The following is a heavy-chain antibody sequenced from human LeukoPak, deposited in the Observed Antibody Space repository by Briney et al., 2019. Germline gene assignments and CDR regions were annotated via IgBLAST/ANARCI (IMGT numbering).Heavy chain of an antibody. CDR2: ISSSSSYI. D-gene: IGHD5-18*01. V-gene: IGHV3-21*01. Sequence: GGSLRLSCAASGFTFSSYSMNWVRQAPGKGLEWVSSISSSSSYIYYADSVKGRFTISRDNAKNSLYLQMNSLRAEDTAVYYCARDPGYSYGYEGPYYFDYWGQGTQVTVSS. CDR1: GFTFSSYS. J-gene: IGHJ4*02. CDR3: ARDPGYSYGYEGPYYFDY.